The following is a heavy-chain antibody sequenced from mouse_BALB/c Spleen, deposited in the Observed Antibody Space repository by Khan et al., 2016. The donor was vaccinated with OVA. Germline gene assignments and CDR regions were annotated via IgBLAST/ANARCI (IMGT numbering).Heavy chain of an antibody. CDR1: GFSLSRYN. D-gene: IGHD2-14*01. Sequence: QLEESGPGLVAPSQSLSITCTVSGFSLSRYNIHWVRQPPGKGLEWLGMIWGGGGTDYNSTLKSRLSISKDNSKSQVFLKMNSLQTDDTAMYYCARAYYRYDGYYAMDYWGQGTSVTVSS. CDR2: IWGGGGT. V-gene: IGHV2-6-4*01. CDR3: ARAYYRYDGYYAMDY. J-gene: IGHJ4*01.